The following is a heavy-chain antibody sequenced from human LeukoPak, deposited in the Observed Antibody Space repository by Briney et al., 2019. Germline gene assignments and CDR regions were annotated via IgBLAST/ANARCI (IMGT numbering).Heavy chain of an antibody. J-gene: IGHJ4*02. Sequence: GGSLRLSCAASGFTFSDYYMFWIRQAPGKGLEWVSYISNSGSIIYYADSVKGRFTVSRDNAKDSLHLQMNSLRAEDTAVYYCARAVSADTAMVYFDYWGQGTLVTVSS. D-gene: IGHD5-18*01. CDR1: GFTFSDYY. CDR2: ISNSGSII. V-gene: IGHV3-11*01. CDR3: ARAVSADTAMVYFDY.